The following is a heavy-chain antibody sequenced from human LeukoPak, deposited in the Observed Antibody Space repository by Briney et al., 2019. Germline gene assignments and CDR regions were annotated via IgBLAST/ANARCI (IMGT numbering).Heavy chain of an antibody. Sequence: PGGSLRLSCAASRFTVATNHMNWVRQAPGKGLEWVSVIYNGDNTAYADSVKGRFTVSRDNSKNTLYLQMHSLRAEDTAVYFCAGASRWLAFDTWGQGTLVTVSS. CDR1: RFTVATNH. CDR3: AGASRWLAFDT. D-gene: IGHD6-19*01. CDR2: IYNGDNT. J-gene: IGHJ4*02. V-gene: IGHV3-66*01.